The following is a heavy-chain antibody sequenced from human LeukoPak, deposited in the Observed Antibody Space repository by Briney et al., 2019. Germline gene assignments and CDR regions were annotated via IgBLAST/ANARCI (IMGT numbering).Heavy chain of an antibody. D-gene: IGHD4/OR15-4a*01. Sequence: KPSETLSLTRTVVGGSITSDYWSWIRQPAGKGLEWIGRIFTSGSTTYNPSLKSRVTMSLDTSKNQFFLKLSSVTAADTAAYFCSRGGANDLWGQGTLVTVSS. CDR3: SRGGANDL. CDR1: GGSITSDY. V-gene: IGHV4-4*07. CDR2: IFTSGST. J-gene: IGHJ5*02.